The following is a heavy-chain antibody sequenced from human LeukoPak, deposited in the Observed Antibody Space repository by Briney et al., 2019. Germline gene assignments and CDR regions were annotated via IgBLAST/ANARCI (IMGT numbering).Heavy chain of an antibody. CDR1: GGSISSSSYY. Sequence: PSETLSLTCTVSGGSISSSSYYWGWIRQPPGTGLEWIGTIYSSGSTYYNPSLKSRVTISVDTSKNQFSLKLSSVTAADTAVYYCARLEGWFGNWFDPWGQGTLVTVSS. CDR3: ARLEGWFGNWFDP. J-gene: IGHJ5*02. V-gene: IGHV4-39*01. D-gene: IGHD3-10*01. CDR2: IYSSGST.